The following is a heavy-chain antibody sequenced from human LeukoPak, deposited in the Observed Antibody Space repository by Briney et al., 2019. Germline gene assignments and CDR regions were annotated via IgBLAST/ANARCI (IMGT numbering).Heavy chain of an antibody. CDR1: GFTFSSYA. CDR2: ISGNGAST. J-gene: IGHJ4*02. CDR3: AKTPGLWGGYPPSHYFDY. Sequence: GGSLRLSCAASGFTFSSYAMSWVRQAPGKGLEWVSGISGNGASTYYVDSVKGRFTMSRDNSKNTLYVQMNSLRAEDTAVYYCAKTPGLWGGYPPSHYFDYWGQGTLVTVSS. D-gene: IGHD3-3*01. V-gene: IGHV3-23*01.